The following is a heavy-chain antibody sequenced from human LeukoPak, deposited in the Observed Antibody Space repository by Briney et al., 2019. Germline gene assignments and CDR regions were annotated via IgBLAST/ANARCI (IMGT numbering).Heavy chain of an antibody. D-gene: IGHD5-18*01. CDR1: GGTFSSYA. CDR3: ARDGDTAMVTSSSTNWFDP. CDR2: IIPILGIA. Sequence: ASAKVSCKASGGTFSSYAISWVRQAPGQGLEWMGRIIPILGIANYAQKFQGRVTITADKSTSTAYMELSSLRSEDTAVYYCARDGDTAMVTSSSTNWFDPWGQGTLVTVSS. J-gene: IGHJ5*02. V-gene: IGHV1-69*04.